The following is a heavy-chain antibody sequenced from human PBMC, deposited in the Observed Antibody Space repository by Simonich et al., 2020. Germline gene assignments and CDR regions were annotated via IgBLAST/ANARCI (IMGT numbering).Heavy chain of an antibody. Sequence: GGGLVQPGGSLRLSCAASGFTFSSYAMSWVRQAPGNGLEWVSAISGSVGSTYYADSVKVRFTISRDNSKNTLYLQMNSLRAEDAAVYYCAKDLGERITMIVVVIDAFDIWGQGTMVTVSS. D-gene: IGHD3-22*01. CDR3: AKDLGERITMIVVVIDAFDI. CDR1: GFTFSSYA. J-gene: IGHJ3*02. V-gene: IGHV3-23*01. CDR2: ISGSVGST.